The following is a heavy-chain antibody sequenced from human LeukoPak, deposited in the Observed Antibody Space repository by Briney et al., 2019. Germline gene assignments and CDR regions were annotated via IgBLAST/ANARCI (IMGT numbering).Heavy chain of an antibody. V-gene: IGHV6-1*01. Sequence: SQTLSLTCAISGDSVSSNSAAWNWIRQSPSRGLEWLGRTYYRSKWYNDYAVSVKSRITINPDTSKNQFSLQVNSVTPEDTAVYYCARGEEYYYDSIDAFDTWGQGTMVTVSS. J-gene: IGHJ3*02. D-gene: IGHD3-22*01. CDR1: GDSVSSNSAA. CDR2: TYYRSKWYN. CDR3: ARGEEYYYDSIDAFDT.